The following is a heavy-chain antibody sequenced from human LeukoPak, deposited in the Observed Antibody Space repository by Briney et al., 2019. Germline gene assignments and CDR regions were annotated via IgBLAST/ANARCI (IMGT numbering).Heavy chain of an antibody. J-gene: IGHJ6*02. CDR1: GFPFSSYG. V-gene: IGHV3-30*18. CDR2: MSNDGVNK. CDR3: AKGCDFGDDYYGMDV. Sequence: GSLRLSCAASGFPFSSYGMHWVRQAPGKGLEWVAIMSNDGVNKYHADSVKGRFTVSRDNSKNTVYLQMNSLRPEDTALYFCAKGCDFGDDYYGMDVWGQGTTVTVSS. D-gene: IGHD4-17*01.